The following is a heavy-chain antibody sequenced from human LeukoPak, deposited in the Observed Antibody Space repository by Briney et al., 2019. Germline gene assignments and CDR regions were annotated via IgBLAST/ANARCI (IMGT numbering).Heavy chain of an antibody. J-gene: IGHJ4*02. CDR1: GGSFGGYY. CDR3: ARVAGSYSFDY. CDR2: INHSGSN. V-gene: IGHV4-34*01. Sequence: SETLSLTCAVYGGSFGGYYWSWIRQPPGKGLERIGEINHSGSNNCNPSRKRRVTISVDTSKYQFSLKRSCVTAADAAVYYCARVAGSYSFDYWGQGTLVTVSS. D-gene: IGHD1-26*01.